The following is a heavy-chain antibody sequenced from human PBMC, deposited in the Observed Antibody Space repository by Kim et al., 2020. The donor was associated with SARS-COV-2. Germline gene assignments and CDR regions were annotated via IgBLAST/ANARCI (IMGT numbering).Heavy chain of an antibody. CDR2: GSNK. J-gene: IGHJ4*02. Sequence: GSNKYYADPVKGRFTISRDNSKNTLYLQMNSLRAEDTAVYYCARLGRVDYWGQGTLVTVSS. CDR3: ARLGRVDY. V-gene: IGHV3-30*01.